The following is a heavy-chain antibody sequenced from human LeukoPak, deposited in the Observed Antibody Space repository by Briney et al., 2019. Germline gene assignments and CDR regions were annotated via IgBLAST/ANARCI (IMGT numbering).Heavy chain of an antibody. Sequence: KSGGSLRLSCAASGFTFTDYYMSWIRQAPGKGLEWVSSISSSSSYIYYADSVKGRFTISRDNAKNSLYLQMNSLRAEDTAVYYCARIGDTAMALDYWGQGTLVTVSS. V-gene: IGHV3-11*06. CDR3: ARIGDTAMALDY. CDR1: GFTFTDYY. D-gene: IGHD5-18*01. CDR2: ISSSSSYI. J-gene: IGHJ4*02.